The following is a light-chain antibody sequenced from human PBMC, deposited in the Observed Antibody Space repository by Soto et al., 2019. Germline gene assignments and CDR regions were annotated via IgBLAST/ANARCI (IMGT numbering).Light chain of an antibody. CDR2: DVG. J-gene: IGLJ1*01. Sequence: QSVLTQPRSVSGSPGQSVTISCTGASSDVAGYNYVSWYQQHQGKAPKLMIYDVGKRPSGVPDRFSGSKSCNTSSLTISGLQADDEADYYCWSYAGSYTYVFGTGTKVTV. CDR1: SSDVAGYNY. CDR3: WSYAGSYTYV. V-gene: IGLV2-11*01.